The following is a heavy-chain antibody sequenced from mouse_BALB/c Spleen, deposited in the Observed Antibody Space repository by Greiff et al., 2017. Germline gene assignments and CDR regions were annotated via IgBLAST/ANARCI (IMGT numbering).Heavy chain of an antibody. J-gene: IGHJ2*01. CDR1: GFNIKDYY. CDR2: IDPENGDT. Sequence: VQLQQSGAELVRSGASVKLSCTASGFNIKDYYMHWVKQRPEQGLEWIGWIDPENGDTEYAPKFQGKATMTADTSSNTAYLQLSSLTSEDTAVYYWNDYGSSSWGQGTTLTVSS. D-gene: IGHD1-1*01. V-gene: IGHV14-4*02. CDR3: NDYGSSS.